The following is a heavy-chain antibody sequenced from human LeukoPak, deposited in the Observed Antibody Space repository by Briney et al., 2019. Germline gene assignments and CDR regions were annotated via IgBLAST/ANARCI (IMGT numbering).Heavy chain of an antibody. V-gene: IGHV3-49*04. CDR2: IRSKDNDGTT. CDR3: TRDRWGGGYISRGMDV. CDR1: DFTFGDYA. J-gene: IGHJ6*04. D-gene: IGHD5-12*01. Sequence: GGSLRLSCTASDFTFGDYAISWVRQAPGKGLEWLGFIRSKDNDGTTDYAASVKGRFIISRDDSKSVAYLEMNDLKIEDTAVYYCTRDRWGGGYISRGMDVWGKGTTVTISS.